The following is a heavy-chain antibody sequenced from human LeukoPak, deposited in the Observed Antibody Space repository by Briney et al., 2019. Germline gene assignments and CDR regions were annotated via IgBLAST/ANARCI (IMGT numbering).Heavy chain of an antibody. CDR2: IYYSGST. Sequence: SETLSLTCTVSGGSISSYYWGWIRQPPGKGLEWIGSIYYSGSTYYNPSLKSRVTISVDTSKDQFSLKLSSVTAADTAVYYCASGYYGSGSYDYWGQGTLVTVSS. V-gene: IGHV4-39*01. CDR1: GGSISSYY. J-gene: IGHJ4*02. D-gene: IGHD3-10*01. CDR3: ASGYYGSGSYDY.